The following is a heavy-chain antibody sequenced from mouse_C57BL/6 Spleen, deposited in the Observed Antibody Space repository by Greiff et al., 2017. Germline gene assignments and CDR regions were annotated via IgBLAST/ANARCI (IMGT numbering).Heavy chain of an antibody. Sequence: EVKLVESGTVLARPGASVKMSCKTSGYTFTSYWMHWVKQRPGQGLEWIGAIYPGNSDTSYNQKFKGKAKLTAVTSASTAYMELSSLTNEDSAVYYCTRMSVTGSYYFDYWGQGTTLTVSS. D-gene: IGHD4-1*01. CDR3: TRMSVTGSYYFDY. CDR2: IYPGNSDT. CDR1: GYTFTSYW. V-gene: IGHV1-5*01. J-gene: IGHJ2*01.